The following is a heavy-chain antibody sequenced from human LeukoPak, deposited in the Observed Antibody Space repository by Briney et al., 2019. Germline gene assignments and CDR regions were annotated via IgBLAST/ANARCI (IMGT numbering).Heavy chain of an antibody. D-gene: IGHD1-26*01. V-gene: IGHV1-46*01. CDR2: INPSGGST. CDR3: ATFPPLSIGSGSSPFDY. CDR1: GYTFTSYY. Sequence: ASVKVSCKASGYTFTSYYMHWVRQAPGQGLEWMGIINPSGGSTSYAQKFQGRVTMTRDMSTSTVYMELSSLRSEDTAVYYCATFPPLSIGSGSSPFDYWGQGTLVSVSS. J-gene: IGHJ4*02.